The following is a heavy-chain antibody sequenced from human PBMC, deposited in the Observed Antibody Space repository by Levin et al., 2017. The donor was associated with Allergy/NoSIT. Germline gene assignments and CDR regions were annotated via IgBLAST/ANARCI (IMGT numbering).Heavy chain of an antibody. CDR1: GFTFTSFW. Sequence: GGSLRLSCEASGFTFTSFWMTWVRQTPGKGLEWVANIKQDGSETYYVDSVKGRFTISRDNAKNSVYLQMNSLRVDDTAVYYCAREEGWGYHYGMDVWGQGTTVTVSS. CDR2: IKQDGSET. D-gene: IGHD3-16*02. V-gene: IGHV3-7*01. CDR3: AREEGWGYHYGMDV. J-gene: IGHJ6*02.